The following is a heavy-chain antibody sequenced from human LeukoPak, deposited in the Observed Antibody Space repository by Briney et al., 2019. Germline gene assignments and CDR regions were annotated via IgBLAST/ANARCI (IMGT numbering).Heavy chain of an antibody. J-gene: IGHJ4*02. V-gene: IGHV3-23*01. CDR2: ISGSGGST. D-gene: IGHD2-21*02. Sequence: GGSLRLSCAASGFTFSNYGMGWLRQAPGKGLEWVSAISGSGGSTYYADSVKGRFTISRDNSKNTLYLQMNSLRAEDTAVYYCAKAPCGGDCYYFDYWGQGTLVTVSS. CDR1: GFTFSNYG. CDR3: AKAPCGGDCYYFDY.